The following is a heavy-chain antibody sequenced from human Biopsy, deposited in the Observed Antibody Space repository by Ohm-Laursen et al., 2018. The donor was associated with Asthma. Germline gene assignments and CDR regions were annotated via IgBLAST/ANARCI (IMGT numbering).Heavy chain of an antibody. CDR3: VKDHSAGFHYFDA. CDR1: GFTLSSYS. D-gene: IGHD2/OR15-2a*01. J-gene: IGHJ4*02. V-gene: IGHV3-64D*08. CDR2: IATDGTNR. Sequence: SLRLSCTASGFTLSSYSMHWVRQAPGRGPEYVAFIATDGTNRFYADSVKGRFTVSRDNPKRTLYLHMIAVRAEDTGVYYCVKDHSAGFHYFDAWGQGARVTVSS.